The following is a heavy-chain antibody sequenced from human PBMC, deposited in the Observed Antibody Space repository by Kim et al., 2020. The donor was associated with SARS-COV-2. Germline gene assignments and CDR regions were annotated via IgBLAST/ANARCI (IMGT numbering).Heavy chain of an antibody. D-gene: IGHD6-13*01. Sequence: SETLSLTCAVYGGSFSGYYWSWIRQPPGKGLEWIGEINHSGSTNYNPSLKSRVTISVDTSKNQFSLKLSSVTAADTAVYYCARGVGGENSSSWYPPHFDYWGQGTLVTVSS. CDR3: ARGVGGENSSSWYPPHFDY. CDR1: GGSFSGYY. J-gene: IGHJ4*02. V-gene: IGHV4-34*01. CDR2: INHSGST.